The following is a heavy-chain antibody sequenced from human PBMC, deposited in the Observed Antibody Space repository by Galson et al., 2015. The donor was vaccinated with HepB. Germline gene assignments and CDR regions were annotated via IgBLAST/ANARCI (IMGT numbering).Heavy chain of an antibody. V-gene: IGHV6-1*01. D-gene: IGHD6-13*01. CDR3: ARDRGAAAGAGRSLEI. Sequence: CAISGDSVSSNIAAWNWIRQSPSRGLEWLGRTYYRSKWYNDFAVFVKSRITINPDTSKNQFSLHLNSVTPEDTAVYYCARDRGAAAGAGRSLEIWGQGTMVTVSS. CDR1: GDSVSSNIAA. J-gene: IGHJ3*02. CDR2: TYYRSKWYN.